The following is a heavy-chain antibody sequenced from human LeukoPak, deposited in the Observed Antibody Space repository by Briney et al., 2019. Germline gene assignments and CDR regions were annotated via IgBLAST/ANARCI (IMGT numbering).Heavy chain of an antibody. Sequence: PSETLSLTCTVSGGSISTYYWSWIRQPPGKGLEWIGSIYYSGSTYYNPSLKSRVTISVDTSKSQFPLKLSSVTAADTAVYYCARLPIAAPSFDYWGQGTLVTVSS. CDR2: IYYSGST. CDR3: ARLPIAAPSFDY. V-gene: IGHV4-39*01. J-gene: IGHJ4*02. CDR1: GGSISTYY. D-gene: IGHD6-13*01.